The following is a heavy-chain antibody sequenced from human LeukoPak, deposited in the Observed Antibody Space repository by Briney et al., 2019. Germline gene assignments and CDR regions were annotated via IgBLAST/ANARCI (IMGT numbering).Heavy chain of an antibody. CDR2: IYPGDSDT. CDR1: GYSFTNYW. V-gene: IGHV5-51*01. D-gene: IGHD2-2*01. CDR3: ARLVSSSTSPGYYGMDV. Sequence: NRGESLKISCKGSGYSFTNYWIGWVRQMPGKGLEWMGIIYPGDSDTRYSPSFQGQVTISADKSISTAYLQWSSLKASDTAMYYCARLVSSSTSPGYYGMDVWGQGTTVTVSS. J-gene: IGHJ6*02.